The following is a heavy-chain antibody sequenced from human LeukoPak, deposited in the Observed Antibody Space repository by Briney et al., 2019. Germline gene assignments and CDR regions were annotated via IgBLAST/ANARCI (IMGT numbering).Heavy chain of an antibody. Sequence: GGSLRLSCAASGFTFSYFAMHWVRQAPGQGLEHVSAISSDGTTTHYANSVKGRFTISRDNSKNTLYLQMGSLRADDMAVYYCARSLGATAYWGQGTLVTVSP. V-gene: IGHV3-64*01. CDR1: GFTFSYFA. J-gene: IGHJ4*02. D-gene: IGHD1-26*01. CDR2: ISSDGTTT. CDR3: ARSLGATAY.